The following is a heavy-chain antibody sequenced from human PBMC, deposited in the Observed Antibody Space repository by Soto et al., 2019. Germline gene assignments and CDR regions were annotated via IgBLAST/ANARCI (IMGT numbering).Heavy chain of an antibody. Sequence: GGSLRLSCAASGFTFSSYAMSWVRQAPGKGLEWVSAISGSGGSTYYADSVKGRFTISRDNSKNTLYLQMNSLRAEDTAVYYCAKDPSYGSGSYSDYWGQGTLVTVSS. CDR1: GFTFSSYA. J-gene: IGHJ4*02. V-gene: IGHV3-23*01. CDR3: AKDPSYGSGSYSDY. CDR2: ISGSGGST. D-gene: IGHD3-10*01.